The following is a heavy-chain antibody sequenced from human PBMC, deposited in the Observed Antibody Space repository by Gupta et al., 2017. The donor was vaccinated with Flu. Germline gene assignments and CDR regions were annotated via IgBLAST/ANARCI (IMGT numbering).Heavy chain of an antibody. CDR3: ARGNCPGESCVDY. D-gene: IGHD1-26*01. CDR2: IWFDGSDK. CDR1: GFTFSNYV. V-gene: IGHV3-33*01. J-gene: IGHJ4*02. Sequence: QVQLVDSGGGVVQPGRSLRLSCAASGFTFSNYVIHWVRLAPGKGLEWLAVIWFDGSDKAYADSVKGRFIVSRDSPTNIAYLQMNSVRAEDTAVYYCARGNCPGESCVDYWGQGTLVTVSS.